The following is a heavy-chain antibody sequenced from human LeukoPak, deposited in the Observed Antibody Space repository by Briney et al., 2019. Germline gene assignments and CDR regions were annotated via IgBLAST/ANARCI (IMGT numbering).Heavy chain of an antibody. CDR1: GFTFSSYS. CDR3: ARDPNSSGWYDY. J-gene: IGHJ4*02. Sequence: GGSLRLSCAASGFTFSSYSMNWVRQAPGKGLEWVSSISTSSTYIYYADSLKGRFTISRDDAKNSLYLQMNSLRAEDTAVYYCARDPNSSGWYDYWGQGTLVTVSS. CDR2: ISTSSTYI. D-gene: IGHD6-19*01. V-gene: IGHV3-21*01.